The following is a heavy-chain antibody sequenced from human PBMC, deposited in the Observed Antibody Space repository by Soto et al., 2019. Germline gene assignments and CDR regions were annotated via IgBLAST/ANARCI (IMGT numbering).Heavy chain of an antibody. CDR1: GFSFSTYA. D-gene: IGHD3-10*01. J-gene: IGHJ3*01. CDR2: ISYDGNNA. CDR3: ARDGGGFGELLLNSYEFFDL. Sequence: QEQLVESGGGVVQPGTSLRLSCTASGFSFSTYAMYWVRQAPGKGLEWVAIISYDGNNAQYADSVKGRFTVARDNSKNTLYLQMHSLTAEDTAVYYCARDGGGFGELLLNSYEFFDLWGQGKLVTVSS. V-gene: IGHV3-30*04.